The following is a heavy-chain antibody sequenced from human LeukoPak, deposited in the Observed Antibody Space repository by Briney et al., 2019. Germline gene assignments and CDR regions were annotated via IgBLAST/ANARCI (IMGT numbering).Heavy chain of an antibody. CDR1: GGSFSGYY. V-gene: IGHV4-34*01. CDR2: INHSGST. J-gene: IGHJ4*02. D-gene: IGHD2-15*01. Sequence: SETLSLTCAVYGGSFSGYYWSWIRQPPGKGLEWIGEINHSGSTNYNPSLKSQVTISVDTSKNQFSLKLSSVTAADTAVYYCARGYCSGGSCYSYFDYWGQGTLVTVSS. CDR3: ARGYCSGGSCYSYFDY.